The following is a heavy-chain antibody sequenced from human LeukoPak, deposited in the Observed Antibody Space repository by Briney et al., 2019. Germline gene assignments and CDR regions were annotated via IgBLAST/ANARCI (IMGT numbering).Heavy chain of an antibody. V-gene: IGHV3-74*01. J-gene: IGHJ6*03. Sequence: GGSLRLSCAASGFAFRSYWMHRVREGPGQGLVWVSRINYDGSSTLYADSVTGRFTISRDNSKNTLYLEMNSLRAEDTAVYYCAKGSPAILYYCMDVWGKGTTVTVSS. CDR1: GFAFRSYW. CDR3: AKGSPAILYYCMDV. CDR2: INYDGSST. D-gene: IGHD2-21*01.